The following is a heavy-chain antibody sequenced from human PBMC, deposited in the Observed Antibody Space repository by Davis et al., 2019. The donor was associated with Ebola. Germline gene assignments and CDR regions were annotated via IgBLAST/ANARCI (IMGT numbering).Heavy chain of an antibody. J-gene: IGHJ6*02. CDR1: GFTFSDYY. CDR3: ARDSRGYYYYYYGMDV. Sequence: GESLKISCAASGFTFSDYYMSWIRQAPGKGLEWVSYISSSSSNTNYADSVKGRFTISRDNAKNSLYLQMNSLRAEDTAVYYCARDSRGYYYYYYGMDVWGQGTTVTVSS. D-gene: IGHD6-13*01. V-gene: IGHV3-11*06. CDR2: ISSSSSNT.